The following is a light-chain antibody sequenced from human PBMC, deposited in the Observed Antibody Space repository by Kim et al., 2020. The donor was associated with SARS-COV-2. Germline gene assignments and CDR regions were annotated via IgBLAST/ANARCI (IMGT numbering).Light chain of an antibody. CDR1: QLGDKY. CDR2: QDN. J-gene: IGLJ2*01. V-gene: IGLV3-1*01. CDR3: QAWDNGVV. Sequence: SYELTQPPSVSVSPGQTASITCSGDQLGDKYACWYLQRPGQSPVLVIYQDNKRPSGIPERFSGSNSGNTATLTISGTQALDEADYFCQAWDNGVVFGGGT.